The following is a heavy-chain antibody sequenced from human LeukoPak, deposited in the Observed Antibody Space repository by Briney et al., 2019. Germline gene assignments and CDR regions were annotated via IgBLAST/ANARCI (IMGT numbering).Heavy chain of an antibody. J-gene: IGHJ6*02. D-gene: IGHD6-19*01. CDR3: TREEPEYNSGWSMDV. CDR2: VYYSGST. V-gene: IGHV4-4*02. Sequence: SETLSLTCVVSGDSINNNKWWSWVRQPPGKGPEWIGDVYYSGSTNYNPSLKSRVTMSVDKSKNQFFMKLNSVTAADTAVYYCTREEPEYNSGWSMDVWGQGTTVTVSS. CDR1: GDSINNNKW.